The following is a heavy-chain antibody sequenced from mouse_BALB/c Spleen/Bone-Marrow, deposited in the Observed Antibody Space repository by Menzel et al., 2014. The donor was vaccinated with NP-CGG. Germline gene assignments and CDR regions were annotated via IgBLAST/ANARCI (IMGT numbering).Heavy chain of an antibody. V-gene: IGHV1-53*01. Sequence: VQRVESGTELVKPGASVKLSCKASGYTFTSYYMYWVKQRPGQGLEWIGEINPSNGGTNLNEKFKSKATLTVDKSSSTAHMQLSSLTSEDFAVYYCTREGDSPFAYWGQGTLVTVSA. CDR1: GYTFTSYY. D-gene: IGHD2-13*01. CDR3: TREGDSPFAY. J-gene: IGHJ3*01. CDR2: INPSNGGT.